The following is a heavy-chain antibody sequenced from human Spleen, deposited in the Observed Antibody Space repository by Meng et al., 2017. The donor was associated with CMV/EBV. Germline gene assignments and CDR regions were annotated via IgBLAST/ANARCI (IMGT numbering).Heavy chain of an antibody. CDR1: ADSFPSYW. Sequence: SADSFPSYWIGWVRQMPGKGLEWMGIIYPGDSDTRYSPSFQGQVTISADKSISTAYLQWSSLKASDTAMYYCARQGGYSSPHPFDPWGQGTLVTVSS. V-gene: IGHV5-51*01. J-gene: IGHJ5*02. D-gene: IGHD6-13*01. CDR2: IYPGDSDT. CDR3: ARQGGYSSPHPFDP.